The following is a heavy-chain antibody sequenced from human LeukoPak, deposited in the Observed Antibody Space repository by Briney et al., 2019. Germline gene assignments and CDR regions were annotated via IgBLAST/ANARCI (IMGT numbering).Heavy chain of an antibody. CDR1: GFTFSSYS. J-gene: IGHJ4*02. CDR2: IIGSGLTT. Sequence: GGSLRLSYAAPGFTFSSYSMNWVRQAPGKGLKWVSAIIGSGLTTYYADSVKGRFTISRDNSKNTLYLQMNSLRAEDTAVYYCAKDLSPGPDWGQGTLVTVSS. V-gene: IGHV3-23*01. CDR3: AKDLSPGPD.